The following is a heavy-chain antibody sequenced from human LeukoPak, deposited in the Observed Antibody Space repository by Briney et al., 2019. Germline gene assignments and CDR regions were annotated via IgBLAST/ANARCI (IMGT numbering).Heavy chain of an antibody. V-gene: IGHV4-39*01. CDR1: GGSISSSSYY. D-gene: IGHD6-13*01. J-gene: IGHJ5*02. Sequence: PSETLSLTCTVSGGSISSSSYYWGWIRQPPGKGLEWIGSIYYSGSTYYNPSLKSRVTVSVDTPKDQFSLKLSSVTAADTAVYYCARGPWNFRYSSSRNNWFDPWGQGTLVTVSS. CDR3: ARGPWNFRYSSSRNNWFDP. CDR2: IYYSGST.